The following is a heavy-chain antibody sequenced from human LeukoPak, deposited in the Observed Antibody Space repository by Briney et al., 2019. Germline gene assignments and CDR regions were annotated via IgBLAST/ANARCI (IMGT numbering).Heavy chain of an antibody. CDR1: GYTFTGAY. V-gene: IGHV1-2*02. CDR2: INPNSGGA. D-gene: IGHD2-21*01. Sequence: ASVKVSCKASGYTFTGAYMHWVRQAPGQGLEWMGWINPNSGGAQFAQKFQGRVTMTRDTSISTAYMELDRLRSDDTAVYYCARVLFNSGYDFWGQGTLVTVSS. CDR3: ARVLFNSGYDF. J-gene: IGHJ4*02.